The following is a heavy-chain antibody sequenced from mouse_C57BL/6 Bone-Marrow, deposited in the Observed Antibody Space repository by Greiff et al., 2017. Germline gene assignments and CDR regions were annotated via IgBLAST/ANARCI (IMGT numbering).Heavy chain of an antibody. Sequence: VQLKESGPELVKPGASVKISCKASGYSFTDYNMNWVKQSNGKSLEWIGVINPNYGTTSYNQKFKGKATLTVDQSSSTAYMQLNSLTSEYSAVYYCARGGSSYPDWYFDVWGTGTTVTVSS. D-gene: IGHD1-1*01. CDR2: INPNYGTT. V-gene: IGHV1-39*01. CDR1: GYSFTDYN. CDR3: ARGGSSYPDWYFDV. J-gene: IGHJ1*03.